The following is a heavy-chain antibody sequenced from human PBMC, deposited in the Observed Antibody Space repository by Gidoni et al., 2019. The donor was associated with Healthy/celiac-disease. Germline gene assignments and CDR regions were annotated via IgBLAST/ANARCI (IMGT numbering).Heavy chain of an antibody. J-gene: IGHJ6*02. CDR3: ARASSWYVYYYYGMDV. CDR2: MSSSSSYT. Sequence: QVQLVESGGGLVKPGGSLRLSCAASGFTFSDYYMSWIRQAPGTGLEWVSYMSSSSSYTNYADSVKGRFTISRDNAKNSLYLQMNSLRAEDTAVYYCARASSWYVYYYYGMDVWGQGTTVTVSS. D-gene: IGHD6-13*01. V-gene: IGHV3-11*05. CDR1: GFTFSDYY.